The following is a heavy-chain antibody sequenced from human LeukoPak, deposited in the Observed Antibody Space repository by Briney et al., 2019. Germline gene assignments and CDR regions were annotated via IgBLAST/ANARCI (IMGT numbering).Heavy chain of an antibody. V-gene: IGHV4-61*08. J-gene: IGHJ3*02. CDR1: GGSISSGGYY. CDR2: IYYSGST. CDR3: AVQSDYFGSEGAFDI. Sequence: SETLSLTCTVSGGSISSGGYYWSWIRQHPGKGLEWIGYIYYSGSTNYNPSLKSRVTISVDTSKNQFSLKLSSVTAADTAVYYCAVQSDYFGSEGAFDIWGQGTMVTVSS. D-gene: IGHD3-22*01.